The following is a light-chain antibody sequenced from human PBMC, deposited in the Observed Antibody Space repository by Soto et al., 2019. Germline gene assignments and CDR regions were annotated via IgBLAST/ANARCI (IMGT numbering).Light chain of an antibody. V-gene: IGLV1-40*01. CDR1: SSNIGAGYD. J-gene: IGLJ3*02. Sequence: QSVLTQPPSVSGAPGQRVTISCTGSSSNIGAGYDVHWYQQLPVTAPKLLIYGNSNRPSGVPDRFSGSKSGTSASLAITGLQAEDEADYYCQSYDSSLSVVFGGGTKRTVL. CDR2: GNS. CDR3: QSYDSSLSVV.